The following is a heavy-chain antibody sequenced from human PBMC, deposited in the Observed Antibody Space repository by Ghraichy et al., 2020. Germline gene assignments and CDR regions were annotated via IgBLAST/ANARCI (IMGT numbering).Heavy chain of an antibody. J-gene: IGHJ3*01. D-gene: IGHD2-15*01. CDR3: ARDIGYCSGGRCFADAFDF. V-gene: IGHV3-21*01. Sequence: GGSLRLSCAASGFTFISYTMCWVRQAPGKGLEWVSSITTSSSYIYYADSVKGRFTVSRDNANNSLYLQMSSLRAEDTAVYYCARDIGYCSGGRCFADAFDFWGQGTMVTVSS. CDR1: GFTFISYT. CDR2: ITTSSSYI.